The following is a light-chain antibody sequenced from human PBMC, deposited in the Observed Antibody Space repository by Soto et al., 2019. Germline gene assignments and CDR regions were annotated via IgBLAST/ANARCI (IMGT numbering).Light chain of an antibody. CDR3: QQYGSSPLYT. CDR1: QSVSSSY. CDR2: GVS. Sequence: EIVLTQSPGTLSLSPGERATLSCRASQSVSSSYLAWYQQKPGQAPRLLIYGVSSRATGIPDRFSGSGRWTDFTPTISRLEPEDFAVYYCQQYGSSPLYTFGQGTKLEIK. J-gene: IGKJ2*01. V-gene: IGKV3-20*01.